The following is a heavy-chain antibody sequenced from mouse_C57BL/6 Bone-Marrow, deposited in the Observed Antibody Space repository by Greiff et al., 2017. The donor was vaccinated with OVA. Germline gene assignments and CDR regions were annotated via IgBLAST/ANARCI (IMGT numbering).Heavy chain of an antibody. Sequence: DVKLQQSGPELVKPGASVKMSCKASGYTFTDYNMHWVKQSHGKSLEWIGYINPNNGGTSYNQKFKGKATLTVNKSSSTAYMELRSLTSEDSAVYYCARTTVVATNFDYWGQGTTLTVSS. V-gene: IGHV1-22*01. J-gene: IGHJ2*01. CDR3: ARTTVVATNFDY. D-gene: IGHD1-1*01. CDR2: INPNNGGT. CDR1: GYTFTDYN.